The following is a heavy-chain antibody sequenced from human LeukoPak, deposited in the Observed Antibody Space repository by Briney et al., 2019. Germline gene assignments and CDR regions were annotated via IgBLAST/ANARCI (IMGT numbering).Heavy chain of an antibody. J-gene: IGHJ5*02. CDR3: ARVRRSSSWYYPKVLPPNWFDP. D-gene: IGHD6-13*01. Sequence: GSLRLSCAASGFTFSSYSMNWVRQAPGKGLEWVSSISSSSSYIYYADSVKGRFTISRDNAKNSLYLQMNSLRAEDTAVYYCARVRRSSSWYYPKVLPPNWFDPWGQGTLVTVSS. CDR2: ISSSSSYI. V-gene: IGHV3-21*01. CDR1: GFTFSSYS.